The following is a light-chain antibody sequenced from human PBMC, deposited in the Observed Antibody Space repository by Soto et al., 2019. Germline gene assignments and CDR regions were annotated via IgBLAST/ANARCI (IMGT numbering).Light chain of an antibody. Sequence: DIQMTQSPSSLSASLGDRVTITCRASQGIGVYLAWFQQKTGKVPKLLIYAAFALQSGVPSRFSGSGSGTDFTLTISSLQPEDFATYYCQKYKSGPLSFGGGTKVDIK. J-gene: IGKJ4*01. V-gene: IGKV1-27*01. CDR3: QKYKSGPLS. CDR2: AAF. CDR1: QGIGVY.